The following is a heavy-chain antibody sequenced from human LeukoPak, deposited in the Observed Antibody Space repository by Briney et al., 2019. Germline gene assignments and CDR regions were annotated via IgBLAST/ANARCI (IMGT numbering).Heavy chain of an antibody. CDR2: INHSGST. Sequence: SETLSLTCAVYGGSFSGYYWSWIRQPPGKGLEWIGEINHSGSTNYNPSLKSRVTISVDTSKNQLSLKLSSVTAADTAVYYCAREGIAAARGWFDPWGQGTLVTVSS. D-gene: IGHD6-13*01. J-gene: IGHJ5*02. V-gene: IGHV4-34*01. CDR1: GGSFSGYY. CDR3: AREGIAAARGWFDP.